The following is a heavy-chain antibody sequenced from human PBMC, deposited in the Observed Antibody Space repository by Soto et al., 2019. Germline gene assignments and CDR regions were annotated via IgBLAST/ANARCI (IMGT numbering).Heavy chain of an antibody. CDR2: IYYSGST. J-gene: IGHJ6*02. Sequence: SETLSLTCTGSGGSISSYYWSWIRQPPGKGLEWIGYIYYSGSTNYNPSLKSRVTISVDTSKNQFSLKLSSVTAADTAVYYCARDSGDGYSEYYYYGMDVWGQGTTVTVSS. D-gene: IGHD5-18*01. V-gene: IGHV4-59*01. CDR1: GGSISSYY. CDR3: ARDSGDGYSEYYYYGMDV.